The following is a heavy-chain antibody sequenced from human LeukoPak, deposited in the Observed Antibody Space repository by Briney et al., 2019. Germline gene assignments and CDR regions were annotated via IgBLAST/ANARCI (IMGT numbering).Heavy chain of an antibody. CDR1: GFTFNDYG. V-gene: IGHV3-23*01. Sequence: GGSLRLSCAASGFTFNDYGMSWVRQAPGKGLEWVSAIRGNADTTYYADSVKGRFSIFRDNYKNILYLQMNSLRVEDTAVYYCAKGHGDASGYYYFDSWGQGTLVTVSS. J-gene: IGHJ4*02. CDR3: AKGHGDASGYYYFDS. D-gene: IGHD3-22*01. CDR2: IRGNADTT.